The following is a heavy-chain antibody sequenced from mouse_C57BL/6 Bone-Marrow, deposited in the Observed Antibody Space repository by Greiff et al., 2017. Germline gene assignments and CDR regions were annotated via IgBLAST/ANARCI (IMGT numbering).Heavy chain of an antibody. CDR3: ASSPGSSYGFAY. D-gene: IGHD1-1*01. CDR2: IRNKANGSTT. J-gene: IGHJ3*01. V-gene: IGHV7-3*01. Sequence: EVQGVESGGGLVQPGGSLSLSCAASGFTFTDYYMSWVRQPPGKALAWLGFIRNKANGSTTESSASVKGRFNISRENSQSILDLQMNALRAEDSATYYCASSPGSSYGFAYWGQGTLVTVSA. CDR1: GFTFTDYY.